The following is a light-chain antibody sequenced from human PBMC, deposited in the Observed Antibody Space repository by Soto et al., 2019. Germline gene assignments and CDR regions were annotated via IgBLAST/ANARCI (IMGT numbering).Light chain of an antibody. CDR1: QSVSSSY. CDR3: QQYGSSPGT. J-gene: IGKJ1*01. CDR2: GAS. Sequence: EIVLTQSPGTLSLSPGERATLSCRASQSVSSSYLAWYQQKPGQAPRLLIYGASSRATGIPDRFSGSGSGTYFTLPISRLEPEDFAVYYCQQYGSSPGTFGQGTKVEIK. V-gene: IGKV3-20*01.